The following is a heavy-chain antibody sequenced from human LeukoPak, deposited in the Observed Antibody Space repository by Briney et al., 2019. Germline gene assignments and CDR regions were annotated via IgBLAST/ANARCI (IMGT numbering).Heavy chain of an antibody. Sequence: PGGSLRLSCAASGFTFSSYAMSRVRQAPGKGLEWVSAISGSGGSTYYADSVKGRFTISRDNSKNTLYLQMNSLRAEDTAVYYCAKEVLPGIAAAGGDFDYWGQGTLVTVSS. J-gene: IGHJ4*02. V-gene: IGHV3-23*01. CDR2: ISGSGGST. D-gene: IGHD6-13*01. CDR3: AKEVLPGIAAAGGDFDY. CDR1: GFTFSSYA.